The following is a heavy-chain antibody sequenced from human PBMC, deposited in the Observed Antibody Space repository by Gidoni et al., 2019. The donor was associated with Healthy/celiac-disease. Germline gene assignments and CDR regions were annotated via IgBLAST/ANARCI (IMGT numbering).Heavy chain of an antibody. CDR3: AKNQLLYNYYYYGMDV. D-gene: IGHD2-2*02. V-gene: IGHV3-23*01. CDR2: ISGSGGST. J-gene: IGHJ6*02. Sequence: EVQLLESGGGLVQPGGSLRLSCAASGFTFSRYAMSWVRQAPGKGLEWVSSISGSGGSTYYADSVKGRFTISRDNSKNTLYLQMNSLRAEDTAVYYCAKNQLLYNYYYYGMDVWGQGTTVTVSS. CDR1: GFTFSRYA.